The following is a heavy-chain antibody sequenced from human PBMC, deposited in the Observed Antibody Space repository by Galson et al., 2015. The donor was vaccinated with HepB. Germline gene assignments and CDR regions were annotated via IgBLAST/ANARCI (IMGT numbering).Heavy chain of an antibody. CDR3: AKQASVYIRSRLDI. V-gene: IGHV3-23*01. D-gene: IGHD5/OR15-5a*01. CDR2: IKGGDHDT. CDR1: GFIFSNYA. J-gene: IGHJ6*02. Sequence: SLRLSCAASGFIFSNYAMTWVRQAPGKGLEWVSSIKGGDHDTYYADSVKGRFTISRDNSQNTLFLQMNSLGAEDTAVYYCAKQASVYIRSRLDIWGQGTTVTVSS.